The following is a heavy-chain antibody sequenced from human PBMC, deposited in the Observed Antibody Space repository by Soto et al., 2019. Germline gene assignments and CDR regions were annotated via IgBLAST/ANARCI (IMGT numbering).Heavy chain of an antibody. D-gene: IGHD3-10*01. CDR3: ARDNRITIVRGVISDYYYGMDV. J-gene: IGHJ6*02. V-gene: IGHV1-69*01. CDR2: IIPIFGTA. Sequence: QVQLVQSGAEVKKPGSSVKVSCKASGGTFSSYAISWVRQAPGQGLEWMGGIIPIFGTANYAQKFQGRVTITADESTSTAYMELSSLRSEDTAVYYCARDNRITIVRGVISDYYYGMDVWGQGTTVTVSS. CDR1: GGTFSSYA.